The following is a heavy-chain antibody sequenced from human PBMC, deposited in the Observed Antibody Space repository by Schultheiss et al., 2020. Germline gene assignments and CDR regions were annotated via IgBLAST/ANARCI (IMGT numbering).Heavy chain of an antibody. V-gene: IGHV3-74*01. CDR2: INSDGSST. CDR1: GFTFSSYW. Sequence: GGSLTLSCAASGFTFSSYWMHWVRQAPGKGLVWVSRINSDGSSTSYADSVKGRFTISRDNAKNTLYLQMNSLRAEDTAVYYCARDHRLYPFYYYYMDVWGQGTTVTVSS. CDR3: ARDHRLYPFYYYYMDV. D-gene: IGHD2-8*01. J-gene: IGHJ6*03.